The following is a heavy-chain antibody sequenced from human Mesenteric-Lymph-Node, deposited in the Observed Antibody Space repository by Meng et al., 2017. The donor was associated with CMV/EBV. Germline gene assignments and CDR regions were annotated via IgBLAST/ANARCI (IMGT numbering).Heavy chain of an antibody. CDR3: APIMTTVTPYWYFDL. Sequence: SGLCLSSSGGGVGWMRRPPGETMEWLTLIYWDTGNRYDPSLKSRLTVAKDTSTNKVVLTMPNMDPVDTAACYCAPIMTTVTPYWYFDLWGRGTLVTVSS. J-gene: IGHJ2*01. CDR1: GLCLSSSGGG. V-gene: IGHV2-5*05. CDR2: IYWDTGN. D-gene: IGHD4-17*01.